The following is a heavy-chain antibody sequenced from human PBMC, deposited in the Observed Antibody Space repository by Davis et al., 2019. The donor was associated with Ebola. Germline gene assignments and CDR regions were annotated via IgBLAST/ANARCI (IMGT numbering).Heavy chain of an antibody. CDR2: FDPEDGET. V-gene: IGHV1-24*01. CDR3: ARESPLGDELLPVEGFFDY. D-gene: IGHD2-21*01. J-gene: IGHJ4*02. CDR1: GYTLTELS. Sequence: AASVKVSCKVSGYTLTELSMHWVRQAPGKGLEWMGGFDPEDGETIYAQKFQGRVTITADKSTSTAYMELSSLRSEDTAVYYCARESPLGDELLPVEGFFDYWGQGTLVTVSS.